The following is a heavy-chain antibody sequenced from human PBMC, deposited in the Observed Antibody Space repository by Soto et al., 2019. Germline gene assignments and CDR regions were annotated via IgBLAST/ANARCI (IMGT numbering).Heavy chain of an antibody. CDR3: ARDFPTYYYGLIDP. CDR1: GYTFTSYD. V-gene: IGHV1-8*01. D-gene: IGHD3-10*01. CDR2: MNPNSGNT. Sequence: QVQLVQSGAEVKKPGAAVKVSCKASGYTFTSYDINWVRQATGQGLEWMGWMNPNSGNTGYAQKFQGRVTMTRNTSISTAYMELSRLRSEDTAVYYCARDFPTYYYGLIDPWGQGTLVTVSS. J-gene: IGHJ5*02.